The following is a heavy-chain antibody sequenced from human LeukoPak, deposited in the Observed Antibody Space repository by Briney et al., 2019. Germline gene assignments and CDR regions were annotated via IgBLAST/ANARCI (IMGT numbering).Heavy chain of an antibody. CDR2: ISAYNDNT. CDR1: VYTFSIYG. CDR3: ARDWQWLGDYYFDY. J-gene: IGHJ4*02. D-gene: IGHD6-19*01. V-gene: IGHV1-18*01. Sequence: ASVKVSCKASVYTFSIYGISWVRQAPRQGLEWMGCISAYNDNTNNAQKLQGRVTMTTDTSTSTAYMELRSLRSDDAAVYSCARDWQWLGDYYFDYWGQGTLVTVSS.